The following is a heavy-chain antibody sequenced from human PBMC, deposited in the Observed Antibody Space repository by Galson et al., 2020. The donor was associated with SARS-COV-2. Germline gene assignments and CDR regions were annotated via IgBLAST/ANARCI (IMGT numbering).Heavy chain of an antibody. V-gene: IGHV3-30*04. J-gene: IGHJ4*02. D-gene: IGHD4-17*01. Sequence: GFTFSSYAMHWVRQAPGKGLEWVAVISYDGSNKYYADSVKGRFTISRDNSKNTLYLQMNSLRAEDTAVYYCARLRQDYGDFPFDYWGQGTLVTVSS. CDR2: ISYDGSNK. CDR3: ARLRQDYGDFPFDY. CDR1: GFTFSSYA.